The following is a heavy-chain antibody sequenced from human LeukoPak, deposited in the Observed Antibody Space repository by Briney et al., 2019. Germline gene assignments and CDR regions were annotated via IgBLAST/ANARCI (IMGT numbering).Heavy chain of an antibody. CDR1: GFAVTTNY. CDR3: ARGAPPQN. Sequence: PGGSLRLSCVASGFAVTTNYLNWVRQAPGQGLEWVANIKQDGSEKYYVDSVKGRFTISRDNAKNSLYLQMNSLRAEDTAVYYCARGAPPQNWGQGTLVTVSS. J-gene: IGHJ4*02. CDR2: IKQDGSEK. V-gene: IGHV3-7*01.